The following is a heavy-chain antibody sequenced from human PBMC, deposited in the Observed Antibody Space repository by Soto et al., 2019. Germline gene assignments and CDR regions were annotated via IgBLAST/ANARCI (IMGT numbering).Heavy chain of an antibody. D-gene: IGHD6-19*01. J-gene: IGHJ6*02. Sequence: SETLSLTCTVSGGSISSSSYYWGWIRQPPGKGLEWIGSIYYSGSTYYNPSLKSRVTISVDTSKNQFSLKLSSVTAADTAVYYCARVGGQWLYNYYYGMDVWGQGXTVTVYS. CDR3: ARVGGQWLYNYYYGMDV. CDR2: IYYSGST. CDR1: GGSISSSSYY. V-gene: IGHV4-39*01.